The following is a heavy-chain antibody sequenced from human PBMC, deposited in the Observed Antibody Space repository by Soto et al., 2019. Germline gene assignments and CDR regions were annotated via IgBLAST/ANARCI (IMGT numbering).Heavy chain of an antibody. CDR2: INHSGST. CDR3: ASGAGMGDGLYNWFDP. V-gene: IGHV4-34*01. Sequence: QVQLQQWGAGLLKPSETLSLTCAVYGGSFSGYYWSWIRQSPGKGLEWIGEINHSGSTNYNPSLNSRVSISVDTSKSQFSLKLSSLTAADTAVYYCASGAGMGDGLYNWFDPWGQGTLVTVSS. CDR1: GGSFSGYY. J-gene: IGHJ5*02. D-gene: IGHD1-1*01.